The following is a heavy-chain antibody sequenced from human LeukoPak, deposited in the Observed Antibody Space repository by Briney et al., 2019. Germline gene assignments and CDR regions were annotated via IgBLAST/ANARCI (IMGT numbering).Heavy chain of an antibody. CDR3: ARARIAAAGTNY. CDR2: ACSTGIT. Sequence: SQTLSLTCTVSGGSISSPHYCWSWIRQPAGKGLEWIGRACSTGITNYNSSLKSRLTISVNTPKNQFSLKLTSVTAADTAIYYCARARIAAAGTNYWGQGTLVTVSS. J-gene: IGHJ4*02. D-gene: IGHD6-13*01. V-gene: IGHV4-61*02. CDR1: GGSISSPHYC.